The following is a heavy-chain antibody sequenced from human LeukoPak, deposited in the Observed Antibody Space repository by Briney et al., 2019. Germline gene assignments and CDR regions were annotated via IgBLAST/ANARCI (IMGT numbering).Heavy chain of an antibody. CDR2: VNQDGSER. V-gene: IGHV3-7*01. CDR3: ARAAIDYDFWSGYSQRNYYYYGMDV. D-gene: IGHD3-3*01. Sequence: GGSLRLSCVASGFTFSNYWMTWVRQAPGKGLEWVANVNQDGSERYYVDSVKGRFTISRDNAKNTLYLQMNSLRAEDTAVYYCARAAIDYDFWSGYSQRNYYYYGMDVWGQGTTVTVSS. J-gene: IGHJ6*02. CDR1: GFTFSNYW.